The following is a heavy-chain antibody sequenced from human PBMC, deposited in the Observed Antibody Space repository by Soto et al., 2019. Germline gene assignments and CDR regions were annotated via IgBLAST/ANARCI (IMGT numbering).Heavy chain of an antibody. V-gene: IGHV1-69*01. CDR2: IIPIFGTA. J-gene: IGHJ6*02. CDR3: ARSSKPPALYYYYGMDV. Sequence: QVQLVQSGAEVKKPGSSVKVSCKASGGTFSSYAISWVRQAPGQGLEWMGGIIPIFGTANDAQKFQGRVTITADESTSTAYMELSSLRSEDTAVYYCARSSKPPALYYYYGMDVWGQGTTVTVSS. CDR1: GGTFSSYA. D-gene: IGHD4-4*01.